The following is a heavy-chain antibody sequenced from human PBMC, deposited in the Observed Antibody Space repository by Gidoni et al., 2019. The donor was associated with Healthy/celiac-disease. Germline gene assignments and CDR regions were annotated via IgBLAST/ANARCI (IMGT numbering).Heavy chain of an antibody. CDR2: IYYSGST. V-gene: IGHV4-31*03. D-gene: IGHD3-10*01. J-gene: IGHJ6*03. CDR1: GGSISSGGYY. CDR3: ARGDGSGSYGHGVYYYMDV. Sequence: QVQLQESGPGLVKPSQTLSLTCTVSGGSISSGGYYWSWIRQHPGKGLEWIGYIYYSGSTYYNPSLKSRVTISVDTSKNQFSLKLSSVTAADTAVYYCARGDGSGSYGHGVYYYMDVWGKGTTVTVSS.